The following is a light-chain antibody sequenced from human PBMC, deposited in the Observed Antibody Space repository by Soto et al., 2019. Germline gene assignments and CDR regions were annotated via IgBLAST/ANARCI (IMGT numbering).Light chain of an antibody. CDR2: SNN. CDR1: SSNIGSNT. J-gene: IGLJ2*01. V-gene: IGLV1-44*01. Sequence: QSVLTQPPSASGTPGQRVTISCSGSSSNIGSNTVNWYQQLPGTAPKLLIYSNNQRPSGVPDRFSGSKSGTSASLAISGLQSEDEADYYCAAWDDSLHVVXGGGTQLTVL. CDR3: AAWDDSLHVV.